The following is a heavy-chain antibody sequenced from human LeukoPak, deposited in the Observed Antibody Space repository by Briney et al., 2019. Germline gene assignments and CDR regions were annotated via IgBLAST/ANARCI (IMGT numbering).Heavy chain of an antibody. CDR2: IDYSGST. CDR1: GGSVSSGSYY. Sequence: SQTLSLTCTVSGGSVSSGSYYWNWIRQPPGKGLEWIGCIDYSGSTYYNPSLKSRVTVSADTSKNQFSLKLTSVTAADTAVYYCARRWYHAYCDYWGQGSLVTVSS. V-gene: IGHV4-61*01. J-gene: IGHJ4*02. D-gene: IGHD2-15*01. CDR3: ARRWYHAYCDY.